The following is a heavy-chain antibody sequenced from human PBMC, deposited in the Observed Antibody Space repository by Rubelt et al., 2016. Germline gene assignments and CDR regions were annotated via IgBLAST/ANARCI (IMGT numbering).Heavy chain of an antibody. D-gene: IGHD6-19*01. V-gene: IGHV3-33*06. CDR3: AKRQIAVAGMIDY. CDR1: GFTFSNYG. Sequence: QVQLVESGGGVVQPGRSLRLSCAASGFTFSNYGMHWVRQAPGKGLEWVAVIWYDGSNTYYADSVKGRFTISRDNSKNMLDLKMNRLRAEETAVYYCAKRQIAVAGMIDYWGQGTLVTVSS. CDR2: IWYDGSNT. J-gene: IGHJ4*02.